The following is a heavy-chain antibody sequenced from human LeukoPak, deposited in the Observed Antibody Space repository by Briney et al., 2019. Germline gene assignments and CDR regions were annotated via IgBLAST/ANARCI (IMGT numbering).Heavy chain of an antibody. V-gene: IGHV3-48*03. J-gene: IGHJ5*02. CDR2: SISGSTI. D-gene: IGHD6-19*01. CDR3: ARVPNGGQWLGAAA. Sequence: SISGSTIYYADSLKGRFTISRDNAKNSLYLQMNSLRAEDTAVYYCARVPNGGQWLGAAAWGQGTLVTVSS.